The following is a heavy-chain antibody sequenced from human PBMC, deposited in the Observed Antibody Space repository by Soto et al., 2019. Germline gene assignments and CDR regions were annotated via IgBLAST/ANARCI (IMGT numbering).Heavy chain of an antibody. J-gene: IGHJ4*02. V-gene: IGHV3-66*01. CDR3: AKDSYYYNSSGYNGFDH. Sequence: VGSLRLSCAACGFTVSGDFVIWVRQAQGKGLEWVSMIHSGVQTYHADSVKGRFTISIDHSMHTVYLQMNSLRVEDTAVYYCAKDSYYYNSSGYNGFDHCGLRNVVTISS. CDR1: GFTVSGDF. CDR2: IHSGVQT. D-gene: IGHD3-22*01.